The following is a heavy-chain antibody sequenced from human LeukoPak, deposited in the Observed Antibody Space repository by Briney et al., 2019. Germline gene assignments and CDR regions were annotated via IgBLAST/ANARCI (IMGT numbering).Heavy chain of an antibody. V-gene: IGHV4-39*01. J-gene: IGHJ4*02. Sequence: SETLSLTCTVSGGSISSSSYYWGWIRQPPGKGLEWIGSTYYSGSTYYNPSLKSRVTISVDTSENQFSLKLSSVTAADTVVYYCARLVYDSSGYYDYWGQGTLVTVSS. CDR1: GGSISSSSYY. CDR3: ARLVYDSSGYYDY. D-gene: IGHD3-22*01. CDR2: TYYSGST.